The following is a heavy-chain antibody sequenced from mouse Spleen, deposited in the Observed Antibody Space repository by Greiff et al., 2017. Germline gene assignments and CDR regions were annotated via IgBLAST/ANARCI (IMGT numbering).Heavy chain of an antibody. Sequence: EVQLVESGGGLVKPGGSLKLSCAASGFAFSSYDMSWVRQTPEKRLEWVATISSGGSYTYYPDSVKGRFTISRDNARNTLYLQMSSLRSEDTALYYCARQGVITSMDYWGQGTSVTVSS. CDR1: GFAFSSYD. J-gene: IGHJ4*01. CDR3: ARQGVITSMDY. CDR2: ISSGGSYT. V-gene: IGHV5-9*02. D-gene: IGHD1-1*01.